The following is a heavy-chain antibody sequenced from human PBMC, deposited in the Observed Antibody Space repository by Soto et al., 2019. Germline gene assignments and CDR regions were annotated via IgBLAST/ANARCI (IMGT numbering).Heavy chain of an antibody. D-gene: IGHD6-25*01. CDR2: TITVFGTA. Sequence: QVQLVQSGAEVKKPGSSVKVSCKASGGTFSSSAISWVRQAPGQGLEWMGATITVFGTAHYAQKFQGRVAITVETPTSTDYMELSRLRSEDAAVSYCPIERPERGKDVWGQGTKVTVSS. J-gene: IGHJ6*02. V-gene: IGHV1-69*06. CDR3: PIERPERGKDV. CDR1: GGTFSSSA.